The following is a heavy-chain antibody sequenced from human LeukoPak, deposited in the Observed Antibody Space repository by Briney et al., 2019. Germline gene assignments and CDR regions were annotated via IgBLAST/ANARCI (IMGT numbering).Heavy chain of an antibody. V-gene: IGHV3-66*02. Sequence: GGSLRLSCAASGFTVSSNYMSWVRQAPGKGLEWVSVIYSGSSTYYADSVKGRFTISRDNSKNTLYLQMNSLRAEDTAVYYCARDQRGDFWSGYYRRSIYYYYMDVWGKGTTVTVSS. CDR3: ARDQRGDFWSGYYRRSIYYYYMDV. CDR1: GFTVSSNY. D-gene: IGHD3-3*01. J-gene: IGHJ6*03. CDR2: IYSGSST.